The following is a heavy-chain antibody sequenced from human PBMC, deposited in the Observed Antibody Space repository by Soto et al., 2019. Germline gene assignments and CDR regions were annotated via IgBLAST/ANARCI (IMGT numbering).Heavy chain of an antibody. V-gene: IGHV4-39*02. CDR1: GSSISSSSFC. J-gene: IGHJ6*02. Sequence: SATLSITWTVAGSSISSSSFCWAWIHQPPGEGLEWIGCVYYSGSTFYTQPLKRRVPIPMDTSKNQFSLKLTPVPAADTGVFYCARELDYAAYPQGGGDYYYGMDVWGRGTTVTVSS. CDR2: VYYSGST. D-gene: IGHD4-17*01. CDR3: ARELDYAAYPQGGGDYYYGMDV.